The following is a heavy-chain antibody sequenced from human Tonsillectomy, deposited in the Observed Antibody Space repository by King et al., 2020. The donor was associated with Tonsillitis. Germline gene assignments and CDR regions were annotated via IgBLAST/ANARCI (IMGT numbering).Heavy chain of an antibody. CDR3: ARVAGTYGGFGQLYFDY. D-gene: IGHD2-8*01. CDR2: IYYSEST. J-gene: IGHJ4*02. Sequence: QLQESGPGLVKPSETLSLTCTVSGGSISTYYWSWIRQTPGKGLEWIGYIYYSESTTYNPSLKSRVTISLDTSKNQFSLKLSSVTAADTAVYYCARVAGTYGGFGQLYFDYWGQGTLVTVSS. V-gene: IGHV4-59*01. CDR1: GGSISTYY.